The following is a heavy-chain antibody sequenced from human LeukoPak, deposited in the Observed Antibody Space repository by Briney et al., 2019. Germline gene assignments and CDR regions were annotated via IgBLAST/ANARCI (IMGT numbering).Heavy chain of an antibody. Sequence: ASVKVSCKASGYTFTSYDINWVRQATGQGPEWMGWMNPDSGDTSYAQKFQGRVTMTRDTSISTAYMELISLRSDDTAVYYCARGRTDYFDSDGSFPALGYWGQGTLVTVSS. D-gene: IGHD3-22*01. V-gene: IGHV1-8*01. CDR1: GYTFTSYD. J-gene: IGHJ4*02. CDR3: ARGRTDYFDSDGSFPALGY. CDR2: MNPDSGDT.